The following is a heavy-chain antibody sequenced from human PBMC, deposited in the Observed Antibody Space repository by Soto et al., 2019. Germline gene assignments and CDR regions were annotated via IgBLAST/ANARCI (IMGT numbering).Heavy chain of an antibody. Sequence: QVQLVQSGAEVKKPDSSVKVSCKAPGGTFSTYAISWVRQAPGQGLEWMGGIIPMFGTANYAQRFQDRVTITADESTNTVCMELSSLRSEDTAVYFCASGIQLWLRRINNGYSGWGQGTLVTGSS. CDR2: IIPMFGTA. D-gene: IGHD5-18*01. J-gene: IGHJ4*02. CDR3: ASGIQLWLRRINNGYSG. V-gene: IGHV1-69*12. CDR1: GGTFSTYA.